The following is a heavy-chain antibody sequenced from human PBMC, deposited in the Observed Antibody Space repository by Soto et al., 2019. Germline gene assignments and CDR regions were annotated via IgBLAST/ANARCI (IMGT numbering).Heavy chain of an antibody. Sequence: QVQLQESGPGLVKPSETLSLTCTVSGGSISNYYWSWIRQPPGKGLEWIGYIYYSGSTNYNPSLKSRVTISVDTSKNLFSLKLSSVTAADTAVYYCARETVAAGGMDVWGQGTTVTVPS. CDR2: IYYSGST. CDR3: ARETVAAGGMDV. D-gene: IGHD4-4*01. J-gene: IGHJ6*02. V-gene: IGHV4-59*01. CDR1: GGSISNYY.